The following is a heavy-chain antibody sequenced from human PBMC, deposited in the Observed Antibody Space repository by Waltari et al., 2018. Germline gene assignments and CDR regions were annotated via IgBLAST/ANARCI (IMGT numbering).Heavy chain of an antibody. CDR2: IYPGDSNT. D-gene: IGHD1-26*01. V-gene: IGHV5-51*01. Sequence: EAQLVQSGAEVKKPGESLKISCKGSVYSFSVYWFGWVRKMPGKGLEWMGIIYPGDSNTIDSPSFQGQVTMSADKSISTAYLQWSSLKASDTAIYYCARFSGPLLAHNWFDPWGQGTLVTVSS. CDR1: VYSFSVYW. CDR3: ARFSGPLLAHNWFDP. J-gene: IGHJ5*02.